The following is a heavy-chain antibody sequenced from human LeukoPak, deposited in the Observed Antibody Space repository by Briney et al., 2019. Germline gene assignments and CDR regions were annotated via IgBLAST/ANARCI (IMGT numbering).Heavy chain of an antibody. CDR2: INPGGGNT. D-gene: IGHD6-19*01. Sequence: ASVKVSCKASGYTFTGYYMHWVRQAPGQGLEWMGIINPGGGNTDYAQKFQGRVTMTRDASTSTVYMELSSLRFEDTAVYYCARDWGIEGRDIPVAGRSDYYFGLDVWGQGTTVTVSS. J-gene: IGHJ6*02. CDR3: ARDWGIEGRDIPVAGRSDYYFGLDV. V-gene: IGHV1-46*01. CDR1: GYTFTGYY.